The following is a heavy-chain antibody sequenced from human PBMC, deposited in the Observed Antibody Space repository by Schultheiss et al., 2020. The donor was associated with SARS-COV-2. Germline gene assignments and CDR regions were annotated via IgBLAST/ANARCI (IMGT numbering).Heavy chain of an antibody. CDR2: INHSGST. D-gene: IGHD4-11*01. V-gene: IGHV4-59*01. CDR3: ARALTTVTTPGYYYGMDV. J-gene: IGHJ6*02. CDR1: GGSISSYY. Sequence: SETLSLTCTVSGGSISSYYWSWIRQPPGKGLEWIGEINHSGSTNYNPSLKSRVTISVDRSKNQFSLKLSSVTAADTAVYYCARALTTVTTPGYYYGMDVWGQGTTVTVSS.